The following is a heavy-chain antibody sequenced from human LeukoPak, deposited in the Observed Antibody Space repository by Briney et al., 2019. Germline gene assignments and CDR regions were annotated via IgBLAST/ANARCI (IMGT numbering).Heavy chain of an antibody. Sequence: GASVKVSCKVSGYTLTELSMHWVRQAPGKGLEGMGGFDPEDGETIYAQKFQGRVTMTEDTSTDTAYTELSSLRSEDTAVYYCASHYGSGSYYFPYWGQGTLVTVSS. D-gene: IGHD3-10*01. V-gene: IGHV1-24*01. CDR1: GYTLTELS. J-gene: IGHJ4*02. CDR2: FDPEDGET. CDR3: ASHYGSGSYYFPY.